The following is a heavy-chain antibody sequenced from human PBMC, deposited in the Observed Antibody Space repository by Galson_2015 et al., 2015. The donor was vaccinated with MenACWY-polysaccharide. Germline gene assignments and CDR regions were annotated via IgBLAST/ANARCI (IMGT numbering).Heavy chain of an antibody. J-gene: IGHJ4*02. CDR1: GYTFTSRD. CDR2: TTDSSGNA. Sequence: SVKVSCKASGYTFTSRDINWVRQAAGQGLEWMGWTTDSSGNAVYAQKFQDRVTLTRDTSTSTVYMELSSLRSEDTGVYYCATGAGVVGDSWGQGTLVTVSS. CDR3: ATGAGVVGDS. D-gene: IGHD2-15*01. V-gene: IGHV1-8*01.